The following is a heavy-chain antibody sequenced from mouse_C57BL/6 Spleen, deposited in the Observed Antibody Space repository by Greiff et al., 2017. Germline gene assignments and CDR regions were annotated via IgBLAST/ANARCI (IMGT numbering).Heavy chain of an antibody. D-gene: IGHD2-4*01. CDR2: IHPNYGTT. CDR1: GYSFTDYN. Sequence: EVQLQQSGPELVKPGASVKISCKASGYSFTDYNMNWVKQSHGKSLEWIGVIHPNYGTTSYNQKFKGKATLTVDQSSSTAYMQLNSLTSEDSAGDYGASYDDDGGGARDYWGQGTSVTVSS. CDR3: ASYDDDGGGARDY. J-gene: IGHJ4*01. V-gene: IGHV1-39*01.